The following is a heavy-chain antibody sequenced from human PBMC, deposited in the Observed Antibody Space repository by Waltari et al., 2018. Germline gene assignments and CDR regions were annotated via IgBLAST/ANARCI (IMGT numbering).Heavy chain of an antibody. Sequence: EAQLAESGGGLVEPGGTLRLSCTASGFTFRDTWMNWIRQNPGKRQEGGGSIKSINHGGTTEFASFVKDRFVISRDDSQGTVSLQMSNLEADDTAVYYCAALGTYNVFHIWGQGTKVTVSS. CDR1: GFTFRDTW. J-gene: IGHJ3*02. V-gene: IGHV3-15*01. D-gene: IGHD2-15*01. CDR3: AALGTYNVFHI. CDR2: IKSINHGGTT.